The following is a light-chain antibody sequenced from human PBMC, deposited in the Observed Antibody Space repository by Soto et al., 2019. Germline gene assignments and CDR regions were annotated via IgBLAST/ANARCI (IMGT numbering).Light chain of an antibody. Sequence: EIGLTQSPGTLSLSPGERATLSCRSSQSVSSSYLAWYQQKPGQAPRLLIHGSSTRATGVPARFSGSGSGADLTLTISNLQSEDFAVYYCQQYTNWPPITFGQGTRLEI. CDR3: QQYTNWPPIT. CDR1: QSVSSSY. CDR2: GSS. V-gene: IGKV3-15*01. J-gene: IGKJ5*01.